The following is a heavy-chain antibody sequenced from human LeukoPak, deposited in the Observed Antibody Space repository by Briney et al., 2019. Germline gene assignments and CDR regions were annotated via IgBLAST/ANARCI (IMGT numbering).Heavy chain of an antibody. D-gene: IGHD2-21*01. Sequence: PGRSLRLSCAASGFTFSSYAMHWVRQAPGKGLEWVAVISYDGSNKYYADSVKGRFTISRDNSKNTLYLQMNSLRAEDTAVYYRATDLLGKVARLHRSYHWGQGTLVTVSS. CDR1: GFTFSSYA. V-gene: IGHV3-30*04. J-gene: IGHJ4*02. CDR2: ISYDGSNK. CDR3: ATDLLGKVARLHRSYH.